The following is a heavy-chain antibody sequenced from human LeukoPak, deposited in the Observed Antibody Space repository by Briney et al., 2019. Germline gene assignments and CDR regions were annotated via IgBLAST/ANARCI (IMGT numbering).Heavy chain of an antibody. Sequence: PGRSLRLSWAASGFNFDDYAMHWVRQAPGKGLEWVSGISWNSGSIGYADSVKGRFTISRDNAKNSLYLQMNSLRAEDTALYYCAKDIGMRGSGSYLRAFDIWGQGTMVTVSS. CDR3: AKDIGMRGSGSYLRAFDI. V-gene: IGHV3-9*01. J-gene: IGHJ3*02. CDR1: GFNFDDYA. CDR2: ISWNSGSI. D-gene: IGHD1-26*01.